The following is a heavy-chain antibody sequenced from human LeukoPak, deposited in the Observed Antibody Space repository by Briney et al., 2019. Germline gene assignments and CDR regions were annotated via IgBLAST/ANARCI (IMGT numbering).Heavy chain of an antibody. D-gene: IGHD6-19*01. CDR2: IIPIFGTA. J-gene: IGHJ3*02. Sequence: ASVKVSCKASGGTFSSYAISWVRQAPGQGLEWMGRIIPIFGTANYAQKFQGRVTITTDESTSTAYMELSSLRSEDTAVYHCAKQQWLGPTDAFDIWGQGTLVTVSS. CDR1: GGTFSSYA. V-gene: IGHV1-69*05. CDR3: AKQQWLGPTDAFDI.